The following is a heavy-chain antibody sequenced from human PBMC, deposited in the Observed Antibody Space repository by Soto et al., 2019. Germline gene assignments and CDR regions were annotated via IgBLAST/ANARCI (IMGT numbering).Heavy chain of an antibody. CDR2: IIPIFGTA. CDR3: AREGGRHSGGIDY. V-gene: IGHV1-69*01. J-gene: IGHJ4*02. Sequence: QVQLVQSGAEVKKPGSSVKVSCKASGGTFSSYSINWVRQAPGQGLEWMGEIIPIFGTANYAQKLQGRVTITADESTSTAYMELSSLRSDDTAVYYCAREGGRHSGGIDYWGQGTLVTVAS. CDR1: GGTFSSYS. D-gene: IGHD1-26*01.